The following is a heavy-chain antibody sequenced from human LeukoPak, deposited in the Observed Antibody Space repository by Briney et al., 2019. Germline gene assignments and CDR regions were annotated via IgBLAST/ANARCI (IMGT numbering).Heavy chain of an antibody. J-gene: IGHJ6*02. CDR3: ARNSLRAVKSPLGREYYYYGMDV. D-gene: IGHD4-23*01. CDR1: GGTFSSYA. CDR2: IIPIFGTA. Sequence: SVKVSCKASGGTFSSYAISWVRQAPGQGLEWMGGIIPIFGTANYAQKFQGRVTITTDESTSTAYMELSSLRSEDTAVYYCARNSLRAVKSPLGREYYYYGMDVWGQGTTVTVSS. V-gene: IGHV1-69*05.